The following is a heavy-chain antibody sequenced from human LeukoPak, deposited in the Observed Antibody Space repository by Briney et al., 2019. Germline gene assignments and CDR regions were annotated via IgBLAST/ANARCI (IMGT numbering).Heavy chain of an antibody. Sequence: GASGKVSCNASGYTFTSYGISWVRQAPGQGLEWMGWISAYNGNTNYAQKLQGRVTMTTDTSTSTAYMELGSLRSDDTAVYYCARVPGHIVVVPAAYCGQGTLVTVSS. D-gene: IGHD2-2*01. J-gene: IGHJ4*02. CDR3: ARVPGHIVVVPAAY. CDR2: ISAYNGNT. CDR1: GYTFTSYG. V-gene: IGHV1-18*01.